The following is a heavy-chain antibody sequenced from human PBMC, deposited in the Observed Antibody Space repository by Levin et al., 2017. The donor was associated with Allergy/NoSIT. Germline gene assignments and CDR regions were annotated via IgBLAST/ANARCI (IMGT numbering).Heavy chain of an antibody. CDR1: GGSISSGGYY. CDR2: IYYSGST. D-gene: IGHD5-18*01. Sequence: RSQTLSLTCTVSGGSISSGGYYWSWIRQHPGKGLEWIGYIYYSGSTYYNPSLKSRVTISVDTSKNQFSLKLSSVTAADTAVYYCATTQPGSVDTAKFDYWGQGTLVTVSS. J-gene: IGHJ4*02. V-gene: IGHV4-31*03. CDR3: ATTQPGSVDTAKFDY.